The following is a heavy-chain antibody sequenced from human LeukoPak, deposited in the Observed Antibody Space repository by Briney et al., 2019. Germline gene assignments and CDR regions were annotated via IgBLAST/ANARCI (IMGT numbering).Heavy chain of an antibody. CDR1: GFTVSSNY. CDR2: ISSSGSTI. Sequence: PGGSLRLSCAASGFTVSSNYMSWVRQAPGKGLEWVSYISSSGSTIYYADSVKGRFTISRDNAKNSLYLQMNSLRAEDTAVYYCARIRFYSSGWYSFDYWGQGTLVTVSS. J-gene: IGHJ4*02. V-gene: IGHV3-11*04. D-gene: IGHD6-19*01. CDR3: ARIRFYSSGWYSFDY.